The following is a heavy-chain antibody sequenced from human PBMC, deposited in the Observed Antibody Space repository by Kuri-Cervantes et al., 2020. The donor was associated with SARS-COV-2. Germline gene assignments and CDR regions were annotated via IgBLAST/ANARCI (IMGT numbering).Heavy chain of an antibody. Sequence: GGSLRLSCAASGFTFSSYEMNWVRQAPGKGLEWVSYISSSGSTIYYADSVKGRFTISRDNAKNSLYLQMNSLRAEDTAVYYCAKDRGEQWPIYYFDYWGQGALVTVSS. J-gene: IGHJ4*02. CDR1: GFTFSSYE. V-gene: IGHV3-48*03. D-gene: IGHD3-10*01. CDR3: AKDRGEQWPIYYFDY. CDR2: ISSSGSTI.